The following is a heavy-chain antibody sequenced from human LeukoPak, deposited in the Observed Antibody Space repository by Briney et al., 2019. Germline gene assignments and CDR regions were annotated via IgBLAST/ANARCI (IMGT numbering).Heavy chain of an antibody. V-gene: IGHV3-7*01. Sequence: AGRSLRLSCAASGFSFNTYWMTWVRPPPGRGLEWLANIDPAGTDTYYVDPVKGRFTMSRDNAKNLVYLQMNTLRAEDTAVYSCGGFGYVAGIDSWGQGTLVTVSS. CDR2: IDPAGTDT. D-gene: IGHD6-19*01. J-gene: IGHJ4*02. CDR3: GGFGYVAGIDS. CDR1: GFSFNTYW.